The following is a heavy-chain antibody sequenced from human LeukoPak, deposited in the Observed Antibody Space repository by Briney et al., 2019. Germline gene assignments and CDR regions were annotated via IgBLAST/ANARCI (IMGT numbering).Heavy chain of an antibody. J-gene: IGHJ3*02. CDR3: AKDLVVAAMKGSAFDI. D-gene: IGHD2-15*01. Sequence: PGGSLRLSCAASGFTFDDYAMHWVRQAPGKGLEWVSGISWNSGSIGYADSVKGRFTISRDNAKNSLYLQMNSLRAEDTAVYYCAKDLVVAAMKGSAFDIWGQGTMVTVSS. CDR1: GFTFDDYA. V-gene: IGHV3-9*01. CDR2: ISWNSGSI.